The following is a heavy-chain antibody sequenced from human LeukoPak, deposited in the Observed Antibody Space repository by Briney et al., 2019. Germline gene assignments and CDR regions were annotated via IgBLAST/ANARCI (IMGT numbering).Heavy chain of an antibody. V-gene: IGHV4-59*08. CDR3: ARTRYSWFDP. J-gene: IGHJ5*02. D-gene: IGHD1-1*01. Sequence: SETLSLTCTVSGGYISSYYWSWIRQPPGKGLEWIGYIYYSGSTNYNPSLKSRVTISVDTSKNQFSLKLSSVTAADTAVYYCARTRYSWFDPWGQGTLVTVSS. CDR1: GGYISSYY. CDR2: IYYSGST.